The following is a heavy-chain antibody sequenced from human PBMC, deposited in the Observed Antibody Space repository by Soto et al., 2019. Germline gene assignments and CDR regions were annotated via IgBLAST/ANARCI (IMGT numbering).Heavy chain of an antibody. D-gene: IGHD6-13*01. CDR3: ARHARNIAAADTNAFDI. J-gene: IGHJ3*02. V-gene: IGHV3-66*04. CDR2: IYSGGDT. CDR1: GFTFSSYA. Sequence: GGFLRLSCVASGFTFSSYAMSWVRQAPGKGLEWVSVIYSGGDTYYADSVKGRFTISRDNSKNTLYLQMNSLRAEDTAVYYCARHARNIAAADTNAFDIWGQGTMVTVSS.